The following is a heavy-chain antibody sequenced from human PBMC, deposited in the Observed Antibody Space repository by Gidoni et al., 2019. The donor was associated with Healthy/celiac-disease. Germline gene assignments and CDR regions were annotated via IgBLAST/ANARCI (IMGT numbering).Heavy chain of an antibody. CDR2: INHSGST. V-gene: IGHV4-34*01. Sequence: QVQLQQWGAGLLKPSETLSLTCAVYGGSFSGYYWSWIRQPPGKGLEWIGEINHSGSTYYNPSLKSRVTISVDTSKNQFSLKLSSVTAADTAVYYCARGPLRLRSLDYWGQGTLVTVSS. J-gene: IGHJ4*02. D-gene: IGHD5-12*01. CDR3: ARGPLRLRSLDY. CDR1: GGSFSGYY.